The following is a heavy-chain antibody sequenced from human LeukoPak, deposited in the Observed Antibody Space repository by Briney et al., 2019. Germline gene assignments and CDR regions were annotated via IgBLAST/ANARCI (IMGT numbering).Heavy chain of an antibody. CDR2: VSGSGGST. V-gene: IGHV3-23*01. CDR1: GFTVSSNY. CDR3: AKRGVVIRVILVGFHKEAYYFDS. Sequence: GGSLRLSCAASGFTVSSNYMSWVRQAPGKGLEWVAGVSGSGGSTNYADSVKGLFTISRDNPKNTLYLQMNSLRAEDTAVYFCAKRGVVIRVILVGFHKEAYYFDSWGQGALVTVSS. J-gene: IGHJ4*02. D-gene: IGHD3-22*01.